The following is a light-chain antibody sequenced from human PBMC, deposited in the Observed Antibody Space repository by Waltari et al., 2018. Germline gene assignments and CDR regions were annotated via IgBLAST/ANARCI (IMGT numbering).Light chain of an antibody. CDR3: QQYNNWPWWT. CDR2: GAS. V-gene: IGKV3-15*01. Sequence: EIVMTQSPATLSVSPGERATLSCRASQSVSSNLAWYQQKPGQAPRLLIYGASARATGIPTMLSGSGSGTKFTLNISSLQSEYVAVYYCQQYNNWPWWTFGQGTKVEIK. CDR1: QSVSSN. J-gene: IGKJ1*01.